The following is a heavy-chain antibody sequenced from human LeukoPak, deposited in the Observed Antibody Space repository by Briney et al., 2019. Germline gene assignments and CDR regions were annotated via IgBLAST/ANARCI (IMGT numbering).Heavy chain of an antibody. CDR1: GYTFTIYA. V-gene: IGHV1-3*01. CDR3: ARGYCSGGSCYGLGY. CDR2: INAGNGNT. J-gene: IGHJ4*02. Sequence: GASENVSCKASGYTFTIYAMHWVRQAPGQRLEWMGWINAGNGNTKYSQKFQGRVTITRDTSASTAYMELSSLRSEDTAVYYCARGYCSGGSCYGLGYWGQGTLVTVSS. D-gene: IGHD2-15*01.